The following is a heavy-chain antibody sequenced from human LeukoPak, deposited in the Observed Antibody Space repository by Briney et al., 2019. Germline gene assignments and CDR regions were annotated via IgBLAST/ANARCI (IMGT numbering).Heavy chain of an antibody. D-gene: IGHD6-19*01. J-gene: IGHJ6*02. CDR3: ARERAVAGYYYYGMDV. CDR1: GFTFSSYD. V-gene: IGHV3-13*01. CDR2: IGTAGDT. Sequence: PGGSLRLSCAASGFTFSSYDMPWVRQATGKGLEWVSAIGTAGDTYYPGSVKGRFTISRENAKNSLYLQMNSLRAGDTAVYYCARERAVAGYYYYGMDVWGQGTTVTVSS.